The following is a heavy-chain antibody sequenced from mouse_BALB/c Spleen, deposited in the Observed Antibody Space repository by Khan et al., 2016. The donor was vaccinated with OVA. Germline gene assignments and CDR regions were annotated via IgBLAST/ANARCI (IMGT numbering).Heavy chain of an antibody. Sequence: EVELVESGGGLVKPGGSLKVSCAASGFTFSNYAMSWVRQTPEKRLEWVASISTGDTTYYPDSVMGRITITKENARNMLYRQMNSMRSDDTAMDYYARDYWIVYWGKGTLVTVSA. CDR1: GFTFSNYA. J-gene: IGHJ3*01. CDR2: ISTGDTT. V-gene: IGHV5-6-5*01. CDR3: ARDYWIVY.